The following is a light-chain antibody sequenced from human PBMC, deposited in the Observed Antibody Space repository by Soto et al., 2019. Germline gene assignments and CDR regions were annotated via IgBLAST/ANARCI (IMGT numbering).Light chain of an antibody. V-gene: IGKV3-20*01. CDR3: QQYGSSPPT. Sequence: ETVLTQSPGTLSLSPGERATLSCRASQHVNNRYLAWYQQKPGQAPRLLIYGASNRATGIPERFSGSGSGTDFTLIISRLEPEDFALFYGQQYGSSPPTFGQGTKVDIK. CDR2: GAS. J-gene: IGKJ1*01. CDR1: QHVNNRY.